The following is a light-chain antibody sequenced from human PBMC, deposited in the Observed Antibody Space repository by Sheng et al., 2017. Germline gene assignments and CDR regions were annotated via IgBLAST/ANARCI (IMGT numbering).Light chain of an antibody. Sequence: QSVLTQPPSVSGAPGQRVTISCTGSSSNIGAGYDVHWYQQLPGTAPKLLIFGNTNRPSGVPDRFSGSESGTSASLAITGLQAGDEADYYCQSYDSSLSGSVFGGGTKLTVL. CDR3: QSYDSSLSGSV. CDR2: GNT. V-gene: IGLV1-40*01. J-gene: IGLJ3*02. CDR1: SSNIGAGYD.